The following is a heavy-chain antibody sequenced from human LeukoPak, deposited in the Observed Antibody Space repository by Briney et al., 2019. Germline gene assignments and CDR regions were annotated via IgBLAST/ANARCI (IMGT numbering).Heavy chain of an antibody. Sequence: ASLKVSCKASGYTFTSYGISWMRQAPGQGLEWIGWISAYNGNTNYAQKFQGRVTMTTDTSTSTAYMELRSLRSDDTAVYYCAKVKGDSSGYSDDYYFDYWGQGTLVTVSS. V-gene: IGHV1-18*01. J-gene: IGHJ4*02. CDR1: GYTFTSYG. D-gene: IGHD3-22*01. CDR3: AKVKGDSSGYSDDYYFDY. CDR2: ISAYNGNT.